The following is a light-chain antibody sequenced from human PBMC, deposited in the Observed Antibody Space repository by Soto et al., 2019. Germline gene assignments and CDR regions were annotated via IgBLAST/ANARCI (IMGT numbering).Light chain of an antibody. J-gene: IGLJ1*01. V-gene: IGLV2-8*01. CDR1: SSDVGGYNY. CDR2: EVS. CDR3: ASDADTSSDFDV. Sequence: QSVLTQPPSASGSPGQSGTISCTGTSSDVGGYNYVSWYQQHPGKAPKLIIYEVSQRPSGVPDRFSGSKSGNTASLTVSGLRAEDEADYYCASDADTSSDFDVFGTGTKVTVL.